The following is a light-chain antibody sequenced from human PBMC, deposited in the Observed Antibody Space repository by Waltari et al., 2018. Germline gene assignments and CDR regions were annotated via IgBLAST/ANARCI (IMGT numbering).Light chain of an antibody. J-gene: IGKJ1*01. CDR2: DAS. V-gene: IGKV3-11*01. CDR1: QSFSTY. Sequence: EIVLTQSPATLSLSPGERATLSCRASQSFSTYLAWYQQKPGQAPRLLIYDASNRATGIPARFSGSGSGTDFTLTISSLEPEDFAVYYCQHRSNWPWTFGQVTKVEIK. CDR3: QHRSNWPWT.